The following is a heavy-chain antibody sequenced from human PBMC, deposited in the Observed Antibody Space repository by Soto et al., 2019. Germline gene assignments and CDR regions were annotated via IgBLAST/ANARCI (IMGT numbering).Heavy chain of an antibody. D-gene: IGHD6-6*01. Sequence: SETLSLTCAVYGGSFSGYYWSWIRQPPGKGLEWIGEINHSGSTNYNPSLKSRVTISVDTSKNQFSLKLSSVTAADTAVYYCVIRLAARQRGGLDYWGQGTLVTVSS. J-gene: IGHJ4*02. CDR2: INHSGST. V-gene: IGHV4-34*01. CDR3: VIRLAARQRGGLDY. CDR1: GGSFSGYY.